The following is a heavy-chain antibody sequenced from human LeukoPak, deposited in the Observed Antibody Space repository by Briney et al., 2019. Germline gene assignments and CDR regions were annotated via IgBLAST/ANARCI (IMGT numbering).Heavy chain of an antibody. D-gene: IGHD3-10*01. CDR2: INPNSGGT. V-gene: IGHV1-2*02. Sequence: ASVKVSCKASVYTFTGYYIHWVRQAPGQGLEGMGWINPNSGGTNYAQKFQGRVTMPRDTSISTAYMELNRLRSEDTAVYYCATNGAYYYGSGSYYYVDYYYYYMDVWGKGTTVTVSS. CDR1: VYTFTGYY. CDR3: ATNGAYYYGSGSYYYVDYYYYYMDV. J-gene: IGHJ6*03.